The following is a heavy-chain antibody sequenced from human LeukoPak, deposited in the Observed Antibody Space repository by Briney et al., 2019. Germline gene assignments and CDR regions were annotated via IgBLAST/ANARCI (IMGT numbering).Heavy chain of an antibody. CDR1: GGSISSGDYY. CDR2: IYYSGST. Sequence: SETLSLTCTVSGGSISSGDYYWSWIRQPPGKGLEWIGYIYYSGSTYYNPSLKSRVTISVDTSKNQFSLKRSSVTAADTAVYYPARSPGVQFYFQHWGQGTLVTVSS. J-gene: IGHJ1*01. D-gene: IGHD1-1*01. V-gene: IGHV4-30-4*08. CDR3: ARSPGVQFYFQH.